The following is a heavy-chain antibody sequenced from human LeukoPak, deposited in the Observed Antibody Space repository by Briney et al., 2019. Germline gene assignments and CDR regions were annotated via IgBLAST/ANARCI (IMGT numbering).Heavy chain of an antibody. V-gene: IGHV3-23*01. CDR1: GFTINNYA. CDR3: ARDSGAYYYDSSGDFDY. J-gene: IGHJ4*02. CDR2: LSASGGTI. Sequence: GGSLRLSCAASGFTINNYAMSWVRQAPGKGLEWVSILSASGGTIYYADSVKGRFTISRDNSKNTLYLQMNSLRAEDTAVYYCARDSGAYYYDSSGDFDYWGQGTLVTVSS. D-gene: IGHD3-22*01.